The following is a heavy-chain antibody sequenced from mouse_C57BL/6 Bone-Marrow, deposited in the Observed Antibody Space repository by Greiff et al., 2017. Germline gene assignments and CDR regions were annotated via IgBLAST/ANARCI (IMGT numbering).Heavy chain of an antibody. Sequence: QVQLKESGAELARPGASVKLSCKASGYTFTSYGISWVKQRTGQGLEWIGEIYPRSGNTYYHEKFKGKATLTADKSSSTAYMGLRSLTSEDSAVXFSAREGVWLSWYFDVWGTGTTVTVSS. CDR1: GYTFTSYG. CDR3: AREGVWLSWYFDV. V-gene: IGHV1-81*01. CDR2: IYPRSGNT. J-gene: IGHJ1*03. D-gene: IGHD2-2*01.